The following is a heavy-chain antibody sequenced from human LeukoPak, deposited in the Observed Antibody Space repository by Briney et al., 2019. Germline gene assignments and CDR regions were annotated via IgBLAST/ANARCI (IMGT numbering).Heavy chain of an antibody. CDR1: GGTFSSYA. CDR2: IIPIFGTA. V-gene: IGHV1-69*13. D-gene: IGHD5-24*01. Sequence: SVKVSCKASGGTFSSYAISWVRQAPGQGLEWMGGIIPIFGTANYAQKFQGRVTITADESTSTAYMELSSLRSEDTAVYYCARYGYRYYYMDVWGKGTTVTVSS. CDR3: ARYGYRYYYMDV. J-gene: IGHJ6*03.